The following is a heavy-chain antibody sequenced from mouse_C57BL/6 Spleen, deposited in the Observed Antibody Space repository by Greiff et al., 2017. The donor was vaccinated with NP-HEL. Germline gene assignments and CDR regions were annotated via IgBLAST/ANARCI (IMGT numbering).Heavy chain of an antibody. V-gene: IGHV1-26*01. J-gene: IGHJ2*01. Sequence: EVQLQQSGPELVKPGASVKISCKASGYTFTDYYMNWVKQSHGKSLEWIGDINPNNGGTSYNQKFKGKATLTVDKSSSTAYMELRSLTSEDSAVYYCARGYSNYVYYFDYWGQGTTLTVSS. CDR1: GYTFTDYY. D-gene: IGHD2-5*01. CDR3: ARGYSNYVYYFDY. CDR2: INPNNGGT.